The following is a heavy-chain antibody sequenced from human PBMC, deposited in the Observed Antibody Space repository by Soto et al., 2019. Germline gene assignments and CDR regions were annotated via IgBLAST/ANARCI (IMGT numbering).Heavy chain of an antibody. CDR1: GGSISSSNW. Sequence: SETLSLTCAVSGGSISSSNWWSWVRQPPGKGLEWIGEIYHSGSTNYNPSLKSRVTISVDTSKNQFSLKLSSVTAADTAVYYCARDRVGNFDYWGQGTLVTVSS. CDR2: IYHSGST. D-gene: IGHD1-26*01. CDR3: ARDRVGNFDY. J-gene: IGHJ4*02. V-gene: IGHV4-4*02.